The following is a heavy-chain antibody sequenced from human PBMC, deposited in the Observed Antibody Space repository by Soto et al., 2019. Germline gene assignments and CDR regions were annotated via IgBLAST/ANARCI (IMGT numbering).Heavy chain of an antibody. V-gene: IGHV5-51*01. Sequence: GESLKIACKGSGYSFTNYWIAWVRQMPGRGLEWMGIIYPGDSDTKYSPSFQGQVTISADKSITTAYLQWSSLKASDSAMYYCARGRFHYYGMDVWGQGTTVTVSS. D-gene: IGHD2-21*01. J-gene: IGHJ6*02. CDR1: GYSFTNYW. CDR3: ARGRFHYYGMDV. CDR2: IYPGDSDT.